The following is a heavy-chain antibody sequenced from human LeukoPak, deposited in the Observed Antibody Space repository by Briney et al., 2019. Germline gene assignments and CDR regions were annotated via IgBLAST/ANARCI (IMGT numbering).Heavy chain of an antibody. D-gene: IGHD6-6*01. Sequence: GASVKVSCKASGYTFTSYDINWVRQATGQGLEWMGWMNPNSGNTGYAQKFQGRVTMTRNTSISTAYMELSSLRSEDTAVYYCARGYVVAARPNYYYGMDVWGQGATVTVSS. CDR2: MNPNSGNT. V-gene: IGHV1-8*01. CDR1: GYTFTSYD. J-gene: IGHJ6*02. CDR3: ARGYVVAARPNYYYGMDV.